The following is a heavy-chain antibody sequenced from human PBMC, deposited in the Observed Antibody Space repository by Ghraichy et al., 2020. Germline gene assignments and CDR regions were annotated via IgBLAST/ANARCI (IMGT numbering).Heavy chain of an antibody. CDR3: ARGRAAATIDY. Sequence: TLSLTCAVYGGSFSGYYWSWIRQPPGKGLEWIGEINHSGSTNYNPSLKSRVTISVDTSKNQFSLKLSSVTAADTAVYYCARGRAAATIDYWGQGTLVTVSS. CDR1: GGSFSGYY. J-gene: IGHJ4*02. V-gene: IGHV4-34*01. CDR2: INHSGST. D-gene: IGHD6-13*01.